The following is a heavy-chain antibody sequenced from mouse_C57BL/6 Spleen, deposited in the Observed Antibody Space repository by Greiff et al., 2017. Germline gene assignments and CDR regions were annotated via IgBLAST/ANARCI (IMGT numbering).Heavy chain of an antibody. J-gene: IGHJ1*03. Sequence: QVQLQQSGAELVRPGASVTLSCKASGYTFTDYEMHWVKQTPVHGLEWIGAIDPETGGTAYNQKFKGKAILTADKSSSTAYMELRSLTSEDSAVYYCTRRGYDYDNWYCDVWGTGTTVTVSS. V-gene: IGHV1-15*01. CDR2: IDPETGGT. D-gene: IGHD2-4*01. CDR3: TRRGYDYDNWYCDV. CDR1: GYTFTDYE.